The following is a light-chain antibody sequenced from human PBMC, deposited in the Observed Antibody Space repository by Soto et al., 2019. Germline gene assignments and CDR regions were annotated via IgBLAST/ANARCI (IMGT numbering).Light chain of an antibody. CDR1: QSVSSY. Sequence: EIVLTQSPATLSLSPGERATLSCRASQSVSSYLAWYQQRPGQAPRLLIYDTSNRATGITARFSGSGSVTDFTLTISSLEPEDFAVYYCQQRSNWPITFGQGTRLDIK. J-gene: IGKJ5*01. CDR2: DTS. CDR3: QQRSNWPIT. V-gene: IGKV3-11*01.